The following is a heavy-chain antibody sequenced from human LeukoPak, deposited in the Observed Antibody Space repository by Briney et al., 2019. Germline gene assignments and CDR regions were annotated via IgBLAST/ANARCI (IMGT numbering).Heavy chain of an antibody. J-gene: IGHJ4*02. CDR1: GFTFSSYW. Sequence: PGGSLRLSCAASGFTFSSYWMSWVRQAPGKGLEWVANIKQDGSGKYYVDSVKGRFTISRDNAKNSLYLQMNSLRAEDTAVYYCARVGYSGYGGFYFDYWGQGTLVTVSS. CDR2: IKQDGSGK. CDR3: ARVGYSGYGGFYFDY. V-gene: IGHV3-7*01. D-gene: IGHD5-12*01.